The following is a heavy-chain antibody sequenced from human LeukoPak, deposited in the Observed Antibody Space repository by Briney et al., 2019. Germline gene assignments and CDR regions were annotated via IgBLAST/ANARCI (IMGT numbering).Heavy chain of an antibody. J-gene: IGHJ4*02. V-gene: IGHV1-18*01. CDR2: ISTDSGKT. CDR1: GYSFTTNG. D-gene: IGHD5-24*01. CDR3: ARGRWLHSAPDY. Sequence: ASVKVSCKASGYSFTTNGITWVRQAPGQGLEWMGWISTDSGKTNYAQKFQARVTMTTDTSTSTAYMELRSLRSDDTAVYYCARGRWLHSAPDYWGQGTLVTVSS.